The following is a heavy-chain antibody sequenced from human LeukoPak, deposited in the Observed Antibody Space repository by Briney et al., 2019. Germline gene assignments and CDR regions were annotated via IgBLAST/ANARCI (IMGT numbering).Heavy chain of an antibody. CDR3: AKDIGSLQLERQVFDP. CDR2: ISWNSGSI. CDR1: GFTFDDYA. J-gene: IGHJ5*02. V-gene: IGHV3-9*01. Sequence: GGSLRLSCAASGFTFDDYAMHWVRQAPGKGLEWVSGISWNSGSIGYADSVKGRFTISRDNAKNSLYLQMNSLRAEDTASYYCAKDIGSLQLERQVFDPWGQGTLVTVSS. D-gene: IGHD1-1*01.